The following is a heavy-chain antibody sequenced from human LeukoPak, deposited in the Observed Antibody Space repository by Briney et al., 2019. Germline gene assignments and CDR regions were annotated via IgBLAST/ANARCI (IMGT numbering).Heavy chain of an antibody. Sequence: PGGSLRLSCAASGFTFSSYSMNWVRQAPGKGLEWVASISSSSSSKYYADSVKGRFTISRDNAKNSLYLQMNSLRAEDTAVYYCARVTGLQLVQGLDYWGQGTLVTVSS. CDR1: GFTFSSYS. CDR2: ISSSSSSK. D-gene: IGHD6-13*01. V-gene: IGHV3-21*01. J-gene: IGHJ4*02. CDR3: ARVTGLQLVQGLDY.